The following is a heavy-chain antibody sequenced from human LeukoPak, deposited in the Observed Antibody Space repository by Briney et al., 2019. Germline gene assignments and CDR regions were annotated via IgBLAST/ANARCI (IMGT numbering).Heavy chain of an antibody. D-gene: IGHD6-13*01. CDR2: INPNSGGT. J-gene: IGHJ5*02. CDR1: GYTFTDYY. CDR3: ARGIAAAGGRWFDP. Sequence: ASVKVSCKASGYTFTDYYMHWVRQAPGQGIEWMGWINPNSGGTNYAQQFQGRVTMTRDTSISTAYMELSNLRSDDTAVYYCARGIAAAGGRWFDPWGQGTLVTVSS. V-gene: IGHV1-2*02.